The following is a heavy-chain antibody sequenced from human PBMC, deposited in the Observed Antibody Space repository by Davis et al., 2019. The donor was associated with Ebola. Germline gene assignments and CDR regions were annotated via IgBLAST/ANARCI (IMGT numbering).Heavy chain of an antibody. CDR3: ARDRWGGGGDWFDP. CDR2: IYYSGST. Sequence: SETLSLTFTVSGGSISSYYWSWIRQPPGKGLEWLGYIYYSGSTNYNPSLKSRVTISVDTSKNQFSLKLSSVTAADTAVYYCARDRWGGGGDWFDPWGQGTLVTVSS. CDR1: GGSISSYY. V-gene: IGHV4-59*01. J-gene: IGHJ5*02. D-gene: IGHD3-10*01.